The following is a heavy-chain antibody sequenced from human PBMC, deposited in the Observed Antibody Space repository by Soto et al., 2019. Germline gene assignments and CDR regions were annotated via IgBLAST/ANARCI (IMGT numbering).Heavy chain of an antibody. D-gene: IGHD5-12*01. V-gene: IGHV3-11*01. CDR1: GFTFSDYY. CDR3: VRGHSGLDI. Sequence: QVQVVESGGGLVKPGGSLRLSCAGSGFTFSDYYMSWIRQIPGKGLEWISYISGGNTIYYIDSVKGRFTLSRDSAKNSLYLQMDSLRAEDTAVYYCVRGHSGLDIWCQVTMVTVSS. CDR2: ISGGNTI. J-gene: IGHJ3*02.